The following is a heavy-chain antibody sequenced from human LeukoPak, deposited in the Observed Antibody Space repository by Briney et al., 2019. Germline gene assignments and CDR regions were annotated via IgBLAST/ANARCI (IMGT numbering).Heavy chain of an antibody. CDR1: GFTFSNYA. D-gene: IGHD4-17*01. J-gene: IGHJ4*02. V-gene: IGHV3-7*01. CDR2: IKQDGSEK. Sequence: GGSLRLSCAASGFTFSNYAMSWVRQAPGKGLEWVANIKQDGSEKYYVDSVKGRFTISRDNAKNSLYLQMNSLRAEDTAVYYCAKDQGGDFAYYFDYWGQGTLVTVSS. CDR3: AKDQGGDFAYYFDY.